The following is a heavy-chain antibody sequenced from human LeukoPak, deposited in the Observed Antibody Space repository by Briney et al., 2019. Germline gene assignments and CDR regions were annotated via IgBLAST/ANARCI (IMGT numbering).Heavy chain of an antibody. CDR1: GGSISSSSYY. Sequence: SETLSLTCTVSGGSISSSSYYWGWIRQPPGKGLEWIGSIYYSGSTYYNPSLKSRVTISVDTSKNQFSLKLSSVTAADTAVYYCARENPYGDYGNGMDVWGQGTTVTVSS. J-gene: IGHJ6*02. CDR3: ARENPYGDYGNGMDV. D-gene: IGHD4-17*01. V-gene: IGHV4-39*07. CDR2: IYYSGST.